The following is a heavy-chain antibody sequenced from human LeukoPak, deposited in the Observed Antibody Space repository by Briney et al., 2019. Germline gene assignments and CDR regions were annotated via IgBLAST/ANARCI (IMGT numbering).Heavy chain of an antibody. CDR2: IRGSGST. J-gene: IGHJ5*02. CDR1: GVSLSGYY. CDR3: ARGSDMAWELPMT. V-gene: IGHV4-34*01. Sequence: TXSXXCVVHGVSLSGYYWSWVRQPPGKGLEWVGEIRGSGSTSYNPSLESRLTISLDTSKNQFSLKLSSVTAADTAVYYCARGSDMAWELPMTWGQGALVTVSS. D-gene: IGHD1-26*01.